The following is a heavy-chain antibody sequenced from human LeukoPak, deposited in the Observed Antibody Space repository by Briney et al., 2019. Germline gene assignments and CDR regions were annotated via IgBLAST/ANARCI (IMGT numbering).Heavy chain of an antibody. Sequence: GGSLRLSCATSQFKFNNYGMTWVRQAPGKGLEWVSSITGSGGRTQYADSVQGRFTISRDNSKNTLYLQINSLRAEDTAVYYCAKDPVQLERPPRYFDLWGRGTLVTVSS. J-gene: IGHJ2*01. D-gene: IGHD1-1*01. V-gene: IGHV3-23*01. CDR3: AKDPVQLERPPRYFDL. CDR1: QFKFNNYG. CDR2: ITGSGGRT.